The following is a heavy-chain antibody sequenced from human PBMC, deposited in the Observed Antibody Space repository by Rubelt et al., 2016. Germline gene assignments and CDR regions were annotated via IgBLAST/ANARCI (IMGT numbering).Heavy chain of an antibody. Sequence: QLQLQESGPGLVKPSETLSLTCTVSGGSISSSSYYWGWIRQPPGKGLEWIGEINHCGSTNYNPSLKSRVTISVDTSKNQFSLKLSSVTAADTAVYYCARGPWNWNAFFDVWGQGTMVTVSS. D-gene: IGHD1-1*01. CDR3: ARGPWNWNAFFDV. CDR2: INHCGST. J-gene: IGHJ3*01. V-gene: IGHV4-39*07. CDR1: GGSISSSSYY.